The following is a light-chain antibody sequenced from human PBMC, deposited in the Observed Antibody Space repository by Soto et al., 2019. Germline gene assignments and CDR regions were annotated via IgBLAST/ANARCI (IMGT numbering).Light chain of an antibody. CDR2: DVS. CDR1: SSDVGAYNY. V-gene: IGLV2-11*01. Sequence: QSVLTQPRSVSGSPGQSVTISCTGTSSDVGAYNYVSWYQQHPGKAPKLMTYDVSKRPSGVPDRFSGSKSGNTASLTISGLQAEDEADYYCCSYADNYIYVFGNGTKVTVL. J-gene: IGLJ1*01. CDR3: CSYADNYIYV.